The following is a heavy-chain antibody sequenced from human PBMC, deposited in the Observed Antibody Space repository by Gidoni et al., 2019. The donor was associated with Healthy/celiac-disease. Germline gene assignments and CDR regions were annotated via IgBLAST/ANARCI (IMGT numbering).Heavy chain of an antibody. CDR3: ASGYCSGGSCYRGDAFDI. J-gene: IGHJ3*02. V-gene: IGHV3-33*01. D-gene: IGHD2-15*01. CDR2: IWYDGSNK. CDR1: GFTFSSYG. Sequence: QVQLVESGGGVVQPGRSLRLSCAASGFTFSSYGMHWVRQAPGKGLEWVAVIWYDGSNKYYAESVKGRFTISRDNSKNTLYLQMNSLRAEDTAVYYCASGYCSGGSCYRGDAFDIWGQGTMVTVSS.